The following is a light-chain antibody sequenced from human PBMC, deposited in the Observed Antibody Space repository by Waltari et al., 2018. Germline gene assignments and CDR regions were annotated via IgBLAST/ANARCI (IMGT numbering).Light chain of an antibody. J-gene: IGKJ2*01. CDR1: ESIGSY. CDR2: TAS. Sequence: VGYTVTITCRAAESIGSYLSWYQQKPGKAPKLLIYTASSLETGVPSRFSGSGSGTDFTLTISSPQPEDSATYYCQQSYSALGYTYGQGTKLEIK. CDR3: QQSYSALGYT. V-gene: IGKV1-39*01.